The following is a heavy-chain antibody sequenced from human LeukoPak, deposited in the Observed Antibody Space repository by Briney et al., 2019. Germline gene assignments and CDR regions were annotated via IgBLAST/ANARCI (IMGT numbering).Heavy chain of an antibody. Sequence: ASVKVSCKASGGTFSNYAISWVRQAPGQGLEWMGGIIPIFGTANYAQKFRGRVTITADKSTRTAYMELSSLRSEDTAVYYCAGDNDSRDPPHFDYWGQGTLVTVSS. J-gene: IGHJ4*02. D-gene: IGHD3-16*01. CDR2: IIPIFGTA. CDR3: AGDNDSRDPPHFDY. CDR1: GGTFSNYA. V-gene: IGHV1-69*06.